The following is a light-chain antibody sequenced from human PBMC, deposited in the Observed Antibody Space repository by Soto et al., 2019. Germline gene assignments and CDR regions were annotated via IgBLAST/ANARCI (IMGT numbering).Light chain of an antibody. V-gene: IGLV2-14*01. CDR1: TSDVGGYNS. CDR2: EVR. J-gene: IGLJ1*01. CDR3: SSYTTTTTYV. Sequence: QSVLTQPASVSGSPGQTITASCTGTTSDVGGYNSVSWYQHHPGKAPKLIIYEVRKRPSGLSSRFSGSQSVNTASLSISGLQAEDEADYYCSSYTTTTTYVFGTGPNATVL.